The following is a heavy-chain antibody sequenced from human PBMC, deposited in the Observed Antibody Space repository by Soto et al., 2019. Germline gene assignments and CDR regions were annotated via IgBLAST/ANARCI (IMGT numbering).Heavy chain of an antibody. CDR2: IYWDDDK. J-gene: IGHJ4*02. V-gene: IGHV2-5*02. CDR1: GFSLTTSGVG. CDR3: AHRVLRTVFGLVTTTAIYFDF. Sequence: QITLNESGPTVVSPTETLTLTCRFSGFSLTTSGVGVGWIRQSPGKAPEWLALIYWDDDKRYSASLKSRLTITKHTSKTQVVLTVSDLDPTDTATYYCAHRVLRTVFGLVTTTAIYFDFWGQGTPVAVSS. D-gene: IGHD3-3*01.